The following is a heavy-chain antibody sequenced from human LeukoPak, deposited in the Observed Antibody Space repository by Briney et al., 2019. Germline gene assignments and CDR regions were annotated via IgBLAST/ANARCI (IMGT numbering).Heavy chain of an antibody. CDR3: AREVGYCSGGSCYSYFDY. Sequence: PSETLSLTCTVSGGSISSYYWSWIRQPAGKGLEWIGRIYTSGSTNYNPSLKSRVTISVDTSKNQFSLKLSSVTAADTAVYYCAREVGYCSGGSCYSYFDYWGQGTLVTVSS. CDR1: GGSISSYY. J-gene: IGHJ4*02. D-gene: IGHD2-15*01. CDR2: IYTSGST. V-gene: IGHV4-4*07.